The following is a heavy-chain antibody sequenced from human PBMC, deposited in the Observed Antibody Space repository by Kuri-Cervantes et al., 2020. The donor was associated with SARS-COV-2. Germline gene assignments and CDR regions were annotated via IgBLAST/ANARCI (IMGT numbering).Heavy chain of an antibody. CDR3: AKSSGTADGGFDP. CDR1: GFTFSSYG. Sequence: GESLKISCAASGFTFSSYGMHWVRQAPGKGLEWVVVISYDGSNKYYADSVKGRFTISRDNSKNTLYLQMNSLRAEDTAVYYCAKSSGTADGGFDPWGQGTLVTVSS. CDR2: ISYDGSNK. V-gene: IGHV3-30*18. J-gene: IGHJ5*02. D-gene: IGHD6-19*01.